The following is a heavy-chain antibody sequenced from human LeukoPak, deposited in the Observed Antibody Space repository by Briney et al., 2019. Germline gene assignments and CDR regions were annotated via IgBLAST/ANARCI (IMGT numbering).Heavy chain of an antibody. CDR1: GGSISSSSYY. J-gene: IGHJ6*03. CDR2: IYYSGST. Sequence: SETLSLTCTVSGGSISSSSYYCSWIRQPPGKGLEWIGYIYYSGSTSYNPSLKSRVTISLDTSNNQFSLKLRSVTAADTAVYYCARGYSSGWDPSSYYYYYMDVWGKGTTVTVSS. CDR3: ARGYSSGWDPSSYYYYYMDV. V-gene: IGHV4-61*01. D-gene: IGHD6-19*01.